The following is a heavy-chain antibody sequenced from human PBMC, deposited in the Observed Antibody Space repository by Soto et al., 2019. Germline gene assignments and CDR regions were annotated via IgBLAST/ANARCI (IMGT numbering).Heavy chain of an antibody. Sequence: SETLSLTCTVSGGSISSGDYYWSWIRQPPGKGLEWIGYIYYSGITYYNPSLKSRVTISVDTSKNQFSLKLSSVTAADTAVYYCARDLIPLAAGASSWFDPWGQGTLVTVSS. CDR3: ARDLIPLAAGASSWFDP. CDR2: IYYSGIT. CDR1: GGSISSGDYY. V-gene: IGHV4-30-4*01. D-gene: IGHD6-13*01. J-gene: IGHJ5*02.